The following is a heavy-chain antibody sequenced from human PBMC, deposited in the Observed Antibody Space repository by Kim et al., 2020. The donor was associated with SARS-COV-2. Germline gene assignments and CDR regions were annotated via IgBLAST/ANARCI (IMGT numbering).Heavy chain of an antibody. D-gene: IGHD4-17*01. CDR1: GFTFSSYG. CDR2: IWYDGSNK. CDR3: AKAMTTVTNGHYYFDY. J-gene: IGHJ4*02. V-gene: IGHV3-33*06. Sequence: GGSLRLSCAASGFTFSSYGMHWVRQAPGKGLEWVAVIWYDGSNKYYADSVKGRFTISRDNSKNTLYLQMNSLRAEDTAVYYCAKAMTTVTNGHYYFDYWGQGTLVTVSS.